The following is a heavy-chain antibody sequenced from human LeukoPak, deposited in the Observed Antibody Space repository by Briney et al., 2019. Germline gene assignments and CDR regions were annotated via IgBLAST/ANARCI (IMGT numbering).Heavy chain of an antibody. Sequence: ASVKVSCKASGYTFSTYGITWVRQAPGQGLEWMGWISVNNGNTNYVQKLQGRVTMTTDTSTNTAYMELRSLGSDDTAVYYCVRDRGYCSDGSCYSLDYWGQGTLVTVSS. D-gene: IGHD2-15*01. CDR1: GYTFSTYG. J-gene: IGHJ4*02. V-gene: IGHV1-18*01. CDR2: ISVNNGNT. CDR3: VRDRGYCSDGSCYSLDY.